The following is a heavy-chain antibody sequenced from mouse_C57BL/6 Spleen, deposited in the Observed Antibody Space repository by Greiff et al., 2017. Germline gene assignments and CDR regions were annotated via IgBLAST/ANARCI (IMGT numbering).Heavy chain of an antibody. CDR2: ISSGSSTN. J-gene: IGHJ2*01. V-gene: IGHV5-17*01. D-gene: IGHD2-1*01. CDR1: GFTFSDYG. CDR3: ARYGNYGYFDY. Sequence: EVMLVESGGGLVKPGGSLKLSCAASGFTFSDYGMHWVRQAPEKGLEWVAYISSGSSTNYYADTVKGRFTISRDNAKNTLFLQMTSLRSEDTAMYYCARYGNYGYFDYWGQGTTLTVSS.